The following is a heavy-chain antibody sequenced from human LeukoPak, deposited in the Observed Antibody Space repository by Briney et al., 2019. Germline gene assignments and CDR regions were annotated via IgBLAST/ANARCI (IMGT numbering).Heavy chain of an antibody. CDR1: GGSLSSYY. J-gene: IGHJ6*03. V-gene: IGHV4-59*08. CDR2: IYYSGST. D-gene: IGHD3-16*01. CDR3: ARGLDDYVWGSYRNYYYYMDV. Sequence: PSETLSLTCTVSGGSLSSYYWSWIRQPPGEGLEWIGYIYYSGSTNYNPSLKSRVTISVDTSKNQFSLKLSSVTAADTAVYYCARGLDDYVWGSYRNYYYYMDVWGKGTTVTVSS.